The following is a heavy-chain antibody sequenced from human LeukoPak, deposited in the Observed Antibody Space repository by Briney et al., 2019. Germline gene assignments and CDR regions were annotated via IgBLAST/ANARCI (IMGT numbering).Heavy chain of an antibody. Sequence: SETLSLTCTVSGGSISSGSYYWSWIRQPPGKGLEWIGYIYYSGSTNYNPSIKSRVTISVDTSKNQFSLKLSSVTAADTAVYYCARDHYYDSNGYHNDAFDIWGQGTMVTVSS. CDR1: GGSISSGSYY. CDR2: IYYSGST. J-gene: IGHJ3*02. D-gene: IGHD3-22*01. V-gene: IGHV4-61*01. CDR3: ARDHYYDSNGYHNDAFDI.